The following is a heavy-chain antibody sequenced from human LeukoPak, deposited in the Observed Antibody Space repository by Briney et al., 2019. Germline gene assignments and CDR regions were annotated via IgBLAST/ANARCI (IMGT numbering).Heavy chain of an antibody. CDR1: GGSISSNSYF. V-gene: IGHV4-39*07. CDR2: IYYSGNT. CDR3: ARDSGNYYMYNWFHP. D-gene: IGHD3-10*01. Sequence: KPSETLSLTCTVSGGSISSNSYFWGWIRQPPGKGLEWVGSIYYSGNTYYNPSLKSRVTISVDTSKNQFSLRLTSVTAADTAMYYCARDSGNYYMYNWFHPWGQGTLVTVSS. J-gene: IGHJ5*02.